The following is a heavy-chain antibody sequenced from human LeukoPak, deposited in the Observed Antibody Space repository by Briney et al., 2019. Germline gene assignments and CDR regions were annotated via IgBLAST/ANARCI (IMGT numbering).Heavy chain of an antibody. CDR1: GGSFSGYY. Sequence: PSETLSLTCAVYGGSFSGYYWSWIRQPPGKGLEWIGEINHSGSTNYNPSLKSRVTISVDTSKNQFSLKLSSVTAADTAVYYCARDPNYGLQHWGQGTPVTVSS. V-gene: IGHV4-34*01. CDR2: INHSGST. CDR3: ARDPNYGLQH. J-gene: IGHJ1*01. D-gene: IGHD4-17*01.